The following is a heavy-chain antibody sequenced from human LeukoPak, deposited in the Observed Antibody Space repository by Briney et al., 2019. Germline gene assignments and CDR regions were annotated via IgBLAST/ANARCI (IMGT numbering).Heavy chain of an antibody. CDR1: GFTSSRHW. CDR2: IKQDGREK. CDR3: ARSYYGSGTSYGMDV. D-gene: IGHD3-10*01. J-gene: IGHJ6*02. Sequence: PGGSLRLSCAVSGFTSSRHWMSWVRQAPGKGLEWLANIKQDGREKYYLDSVEGRFTISRENTKNSLYLQMNSLTAEEAAVYYCARSYYGSGTSYGMDVWGQGTTVTVSS. V-gene: IGHV3-7*01.